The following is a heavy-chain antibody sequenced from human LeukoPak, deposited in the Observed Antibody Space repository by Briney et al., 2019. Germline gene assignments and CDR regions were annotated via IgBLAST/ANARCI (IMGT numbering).Heavy chain of an antibody. Sequence: EALKISCKGSGYNFSTYWVGWVRQMPGKGLEWMGFSFPGDSDTSYSPSFQGQVTISADKSITIAYVQWSSLKASDTAMYYCARPIEPAATDLGYWGQGTLITVS. D-gene: IGHD2-2*01. V-gene: IGHV5-51*01. J-gene: IGHJ4*02. CDR2: SFPGDSDT. CDR1: GYNFSTYW. CDR3: ARPIEPAATDLGY.